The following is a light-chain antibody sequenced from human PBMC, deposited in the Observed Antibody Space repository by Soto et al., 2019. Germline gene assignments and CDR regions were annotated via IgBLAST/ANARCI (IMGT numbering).Light chain of an antibody. Sequence: QSVLTQPPSVSGAPGQRVTISCTGSSSNIGAGYDVHWYQQLPGTAPKLVIFRNNNRPSGVSNRFSGSKSGNTASLTISGLQAEDEADYYCSSYTSSSVVFGGGTKLTVL. CDR3: SSYTSSSVV. CDR1: SSNIGAGYD. J-gene: IGLJ2*01. CDR2: RNN. V-gene: IGLV1-40*01.